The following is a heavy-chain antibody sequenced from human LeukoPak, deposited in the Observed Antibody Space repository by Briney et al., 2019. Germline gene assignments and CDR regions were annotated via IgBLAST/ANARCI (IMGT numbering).Heavy chain of an antibody. V-gene: IGHV4-4*07. J-gene: IGHJ4*02. CDR3: ARDPACSSTSCYTGLGDY. CDR1: GGSISSYY. Sequence: SETLSLTCTVSGGSISSYYWSWIRQPAGKGLEWIGRIYTSGSTNYNPSLKSRVTISVDTSKNQFSLKLSSVTAADTAVYYCARDPACSSTSCYTGLGDYWGQGTLVTVSS. D-gene: IGHD2-2*02. CDR2: IYTSGST.